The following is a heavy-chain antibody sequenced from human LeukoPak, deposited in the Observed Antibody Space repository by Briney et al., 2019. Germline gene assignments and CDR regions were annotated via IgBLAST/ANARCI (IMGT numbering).Heavy chain of an antibody. Sequence: SQTLSLTCAISGDSVSSNSAAWNWIRQSPSRGLEWLGRTYYRSKWYNDYAVSVKSRITINPDTSKNQFSLQLNSMTPEDTAVYYCARGVAVAGTSGGPLDYWGQGTLVTVSS. CDR2: TYYRSKWYN. V-gene: IGHV6-1*01. CDR3: ARGVAVAGTSGGPLDY. J-gene: IGHJ4*02. D-gene: IGHD6-19*01. CDR1: GDSVSSNSAA.